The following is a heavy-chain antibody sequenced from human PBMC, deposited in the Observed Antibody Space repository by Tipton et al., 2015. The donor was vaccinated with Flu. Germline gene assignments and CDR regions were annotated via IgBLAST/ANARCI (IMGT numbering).Heavy chain of an antibody. V-gene: IGHV4-4*02. CDR3: ARAKSPGYYYDSSEGAYFDH. J-gene: IGHJ4*02. CDR2: IYHSGST. D-gene: IGHD3-22*01. Sequence: TLSLTCAVSGGSISSSNWWSWVRQPPGKGLEWIGEIYHSGSTNYNPSLKSRVTISVDKSKNQFSLKLSSVTAADTAVYYCARAKSPGYYYDSSEGAYFDHWGQGTLVTVSS. CDR1: GGSISSSNW.